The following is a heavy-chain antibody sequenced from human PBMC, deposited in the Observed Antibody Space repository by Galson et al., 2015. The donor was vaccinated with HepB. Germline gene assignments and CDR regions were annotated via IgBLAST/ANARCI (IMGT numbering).Heavy chain of an antibody. CDR2: INPNSGGT. J-gene: IGHJ6*02. CDR3: ARDLVPAALGYYFGMDV. CDR1: GYTFTGYY. D-gene: IGHD2-2*01. V-gene: IGHV1-2*06. Sequence: SVKVSCKASGYTFTGYYLHWVRQAPGQGLEWMGRINPNSGGTNYAQKFQGRVTMTRDTSISTVYMELSRLRSDDTAVYYCARDLVPAALGYYFGMDVWGQGTTVTVSS.